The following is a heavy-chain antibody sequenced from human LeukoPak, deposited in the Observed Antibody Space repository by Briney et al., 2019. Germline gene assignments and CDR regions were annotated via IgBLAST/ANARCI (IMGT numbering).Heavy chain of an antibody. CDR3: ARDMLRIVGATDAFDI. J-gene: IGHJ3*02. V-gene: IGHV3-48*01. CDR2: ISSSSSTI. Sequence: GGSLRLSCAASGFTFSSYSMNWVRQAPGKGLEWVSYISSSSSTIYYADSVKGRFTISRDNAKNSLYLQMNSLRAEDTAVYYCARDMLRIVGATDAFDIWGQGTMVTVSS. CDR1: GFTFSSYS. D-gene: IGHD1-26*01.